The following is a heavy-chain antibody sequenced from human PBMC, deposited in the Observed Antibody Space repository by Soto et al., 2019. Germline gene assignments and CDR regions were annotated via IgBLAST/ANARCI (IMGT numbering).Heavy chain of an antibody. CDR2: IYHSGST. Sequence: QVQLQESGPGLVKPSGTLSLTCAVSGGSISSSNWWNWVRQPPGKGLEWIGEIYHSGSTNYNPSLKSRATISVDRSKNQFSRKLSSVTAADTAVYYCARDKARYYYGSGSSTLFHYWGQGTLVTVSS. CDR1: GGSISSSNW. D-gene: IGHD3-10*01. V-gene: IGHV4-4*02. CDR3: ARDKARYYYGSGSSTLFHY. J-gene: IGHJ4*02.